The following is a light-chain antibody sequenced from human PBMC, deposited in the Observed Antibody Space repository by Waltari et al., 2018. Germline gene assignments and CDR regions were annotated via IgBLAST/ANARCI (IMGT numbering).Light chain of an antibody. CDR3: QQSSSAPTT. V-gene: IGKV1-39*01. CDR1: QSISSH. CDR2: AAS. J-gene: IGKJ3*01. Sequence: DIQMTQSPSSLSASVGDRVTITCRASQSISSHLNWYQQKPGKAPNLLIRAASSLQSGFPSRFSGSGSGTDFTLTVSSLQPEDFATYYCQQSSSAPTTFGPGTKVDIK.